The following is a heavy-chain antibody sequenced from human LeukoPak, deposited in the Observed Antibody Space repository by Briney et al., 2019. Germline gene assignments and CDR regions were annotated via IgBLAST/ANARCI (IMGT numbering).Heavy chain of an antibody. Sequence: SETLSLTCTVSGGSFSTYFWSWLRQLAGKGHEWIGRISVSGNPDYNPSLKSRVTVSVDTSKNQFSLTLTSVTAADTAVYYCARGSYTSGFWFDPWGQGTLVTVSS. CDR2: ISVSGNP. V-gene: IGHV4-4*07. CDR3: ARGSYTSGFWFDP. CDR1: GGSFSTYF. J-gene: IGHJ5*02. D-gene: IGHD6-19*01.